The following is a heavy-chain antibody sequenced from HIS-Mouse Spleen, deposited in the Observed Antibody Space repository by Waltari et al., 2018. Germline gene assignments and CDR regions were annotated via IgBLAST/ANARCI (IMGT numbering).Heavy chain of an antibody. CDR2: MNPNSGNT. J-gene: IGHJ4*02. D-gene: IGHD4-4*01. V-gene: IGHV1-8*01. CDR3: ARGHDYSNYFDY. CDR1: GYTFTSYD. Sequence: QVQLVQSGAEVKKPGASVKVSCKASGYTFTSYDINWVRQATGQGLEWMGWMNPNSGNTGYAQKFQGGVTMTRKTSISTAYMELSSLRSEDTAVYYCARGHDYSNYFDYWGQGTLVTVSS.